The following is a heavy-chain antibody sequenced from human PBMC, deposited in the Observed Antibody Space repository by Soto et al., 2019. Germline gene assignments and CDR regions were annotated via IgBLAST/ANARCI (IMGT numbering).Heavy chain of an antibody. V-gene: IGHV1-69*01. CDR2: IVPIDGTT. CDR3: ARSFTKSRRGGVAFDY. CDR1: GGTISNFA. D-gene: IGHD3-3*01. J-gene: IGHJ4*02. Sequence: QVQLVQSGAEVKKPGSSVKVSCTTSGGTISNFAINWVRQAPGQGLEWMGGIVPIDGTTNYAEKFQGRVTITEDASRSTAYMDLSSLRSDDTAVYYCARSFTKSRRGGVAFDYWGQGTLLTVSP.